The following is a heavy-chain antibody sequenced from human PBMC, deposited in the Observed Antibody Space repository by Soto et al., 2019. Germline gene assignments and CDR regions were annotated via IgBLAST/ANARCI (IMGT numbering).Heavy chain of an antibody. V-gene: IGHV3-74*01. CDR2: IKTEGRGT. D-gene: IGHD5-18*01. CDR3: ARGDGERFDGNGYLGRH. J-gene: IGHJ4*02. CDR1: GFTFSSYW. Sequence: EVQLVESGGGLVQPGESLTLSCAASGFTFSSYWMHWVRQAPGKGLVWVSRIKTEGRGTYYADSVQGRFTIARDNAKNTLYMQMNSLRVEDTAVYFCARGDGERFDGNGYLGRHWGQGTLVTVSS.